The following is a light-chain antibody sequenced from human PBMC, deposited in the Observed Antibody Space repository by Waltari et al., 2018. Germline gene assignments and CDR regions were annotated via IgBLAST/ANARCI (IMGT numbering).Light chain of an antibody. V-gene: IGLV3-21*02. Sequence: SYVLTQSPSVSVAPGQTARVTCGGYNIGGETVHWYQQKPGQAPVLVVYDDSDRPSGIPERFSGSNSGNTATLTISRVEAGDEADYYCQVWDSNNDHHVFGTGTSVTVL. J-gene: IGLJ1*01. CDR3: QVWDSNNDHHV. CDR2: DDS. CDR1: NIGGET.